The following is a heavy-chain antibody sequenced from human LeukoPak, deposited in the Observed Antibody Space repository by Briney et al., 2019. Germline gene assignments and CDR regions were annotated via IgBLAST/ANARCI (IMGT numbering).Heavy chain of an antibody. CDR1: GFTFSNYG. CDR2: IWYDGSNK. D-gene: IGHD7-27*01. J-gene: IGHJ4*02. CDR3: ARGEVPGVRDYFDY. Sequence: QTGGSLRLSCAASGFTFSNYGMHWVRQAPGKGLEWVAVIWYDGSNKYYADSVKGRFTISRDNSKNTLYLQMNSLRAEDTAVYYCARGEVPGVRDYFDYWGQGTLVTVSS. V-gene: IGHV3-33*01.